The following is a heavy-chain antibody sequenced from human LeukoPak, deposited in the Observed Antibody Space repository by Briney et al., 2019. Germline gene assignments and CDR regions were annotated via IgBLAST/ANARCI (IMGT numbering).Heavy chain of an antibody. CDR3: ARSGYSYGYGSYYYMDV. CDR2: IKQDGSEK. CDR1: GFTFSSYW. D-gene: IGHD5-18*01. Sequence: PGGSLRLSCAASGFTFSSYWMSWVRQAPGKGLEWVANIKQDGSEKYYVDSVKGRFTISRDNAKNSLYLQMNSLRAEDTAVYYCARSGYSYGYGSYYYMDVWGKGTTVTVSS. V-gene: IGHV3-7*01. J-gene: IGHJ6*03.